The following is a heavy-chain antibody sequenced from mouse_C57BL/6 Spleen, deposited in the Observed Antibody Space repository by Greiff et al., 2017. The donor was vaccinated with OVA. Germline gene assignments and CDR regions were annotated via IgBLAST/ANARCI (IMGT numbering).Heavy chain of an antibody. Sequence: QVQLQQSGAELVKPGASVKLSCKASGYTFTNYWMDWVKQRPGQGLEWIGMINPGSGGTNYNEKFKGKATLTADKSSSTAYMQLSSLTSEDSAVYFCAREGTGYHGFDYWGQGTSVTVSS. CDR2: INPGSGGT. D-gene: IGHD2-1*01. CDR1: GYTFTNYW. J-gene: IGHJ2*02. CDR3: AREGTGYHGFDY. V-gene: IGHV1-54*01.